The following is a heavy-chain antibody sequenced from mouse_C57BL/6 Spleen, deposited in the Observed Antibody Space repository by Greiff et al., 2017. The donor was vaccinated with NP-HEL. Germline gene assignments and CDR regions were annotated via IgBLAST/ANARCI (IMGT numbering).Heavy chain of an antibody. CDR2: ISGGGGNT. J-gene: IGHJ2*01. D-gene: IGHD4-1*01. CDR1: GFTFSSYT. V-gene: IGHV5-9*01. Sequence: DVQLVESGGGLVKPGGSLKLSCAASGFTFSSYTMSWVRQTPEKRLEWVATISGGGGNTYYPDSVKGRFTISRDNAKNTLYLQMSSLRSEDTALYYCARQRTGLFDYWGQGTTLTVSS. CDR3: ARQRTGLFDY.